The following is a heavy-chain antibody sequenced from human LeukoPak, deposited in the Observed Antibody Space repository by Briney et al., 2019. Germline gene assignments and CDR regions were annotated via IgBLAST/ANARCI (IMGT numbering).Heavy chain of an antibody. V-gene: IGHV3-74*01. Sequence: WGSLRLSCAASGFTLTTYWMLWVRQAPGKGLVWVSRINSDGSSTNYADSVKGRFTISRDIAKNTLYLQMNSLRAEDTAVYYCLRGGNYGSIDYWGQGTLVTVSS. CDR1: GFTLTTYW. CDR3: LRGGNYGSIDY. D-gene: IGHD1-7*01. J-gene: IGHJ4*02. CDR2: INSDGSST.